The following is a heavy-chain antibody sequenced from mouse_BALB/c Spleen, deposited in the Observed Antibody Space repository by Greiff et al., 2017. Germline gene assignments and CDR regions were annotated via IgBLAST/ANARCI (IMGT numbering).Heavy chain of an antibody. D-gene: IGHD2-3*01. CDR2: ISSGSSTI. CDR1: GFTFSSFG. Sequence: EVKLVESGGGLVQPGGSRTLSCAASGFTFSSFGMHWVRQAPEKGLEWVAYISSGSSTIYYADTVKGRFTISRDNPKNTLFLQMTSLRSEDTAMYYCARHEEVYDSYYAMDYWGQGTSVTVSS. J-gene: IGHJ4*01. CDR3: ARHEEVYDSYYAMDY. V-gene: IGHV5-17*02.